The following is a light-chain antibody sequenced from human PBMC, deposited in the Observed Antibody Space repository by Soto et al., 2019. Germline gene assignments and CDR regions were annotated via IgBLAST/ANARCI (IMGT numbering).Light chain of an antibody. V-gene: IGKV1-17*01. J-gene: IGKJ4*01. CDR1: HGIRND. CDR3: QQVKSYPRT. Sequence: DIQMTQSPSSLSASIGDRVTITFRASHGIRNDLGWYQQKPGKPPKLLIYEESTLHSGVPSRFSGRKSGTQFTLTIDSLQPEDFATYYCQQVKSYPRTFGGGTKVDIK. CDR2: EES.